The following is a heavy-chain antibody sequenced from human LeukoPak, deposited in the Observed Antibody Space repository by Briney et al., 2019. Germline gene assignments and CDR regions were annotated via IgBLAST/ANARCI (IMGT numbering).Heavy chain of an antibody. J-gene: IGHJ5*02. CDR1: GGSFSGYY. D-gene: IGHD1-7*01. CDR3: TSITGTTSSWFDP. Sequence: SETLSLTCAVYGGSFSGYYWSWIRQPPGKGLEWIGEINHSGSTNYNPSLKSRVTISVDTSKNQFSLKLSSVTAADTAVYYCTSITGTTSSWFDPWGQGTLVTVSS. CDR2: INHSGST. V-gene: IGHV4-34*01.